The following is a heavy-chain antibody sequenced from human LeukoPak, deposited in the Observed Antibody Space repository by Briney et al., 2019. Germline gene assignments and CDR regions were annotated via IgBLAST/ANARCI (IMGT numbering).Heavy chain of an antibody. J-gene: IGHJ4*02. Sequence: GGSLRLSCAASGFTFSSYAMSWVRQAPGKGLEWVSAISGSGGSTYYADSVKGRFTISRDNSKNTLYLQMNSLRAEDTAVYYCAKVGSSITAVVHRYFDYWGQGTLVTVSS. V-gene: IGHV3-23*01. D-gene: IGHD5-18*01. CDR3: AKVGSSITAVVHRYFDY. CDR1: GFTFSSYA. CDR2: ISGSGGST.